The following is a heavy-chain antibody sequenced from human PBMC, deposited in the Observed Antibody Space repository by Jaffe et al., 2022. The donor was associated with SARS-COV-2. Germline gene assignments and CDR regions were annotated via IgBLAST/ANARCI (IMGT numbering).Heavy chain of an antibody. CDR3: SRASSGGYYNWFDS. D-gene: IGHD2-2*03. J-gene: IGHJ5*01. V-gene: IGHV4-59*01. Sequence: QVQLQESGPGLVKPSETLSLTCTVSGDSISTYYWNWIRQPPGKGLEWIGYIYYSGSTNYNPSLKSRVTISVDTSKTQFSLKLSSVTAADTAVYYCSRASSGGYYNWFDSWGQGTLVTVSS. CDR1: GDSISTYY. CDR2: IYYSGST.